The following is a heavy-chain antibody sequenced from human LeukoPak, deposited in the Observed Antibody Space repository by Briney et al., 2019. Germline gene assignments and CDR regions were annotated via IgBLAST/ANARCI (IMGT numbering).Heavy chain of an antibody. J-gene: IGHJ4*02. Sequence: PGGSLRLSCVASGFTFSNNAASWFRQAPGKGLEWVSTVGRGGGDTYYADSVRGRFTISKDSSKNTLQMNSLSADVTAMYYCVKHSGGVYGNSDYWGQGILVTVSS. CDR3: VKHSGGVYGNSDY. CDR1: GFTFSNNA. D-gene: IGHD1-1*01. V-gene: IGHV3-23*01. CDR2: VGRGGGDT.